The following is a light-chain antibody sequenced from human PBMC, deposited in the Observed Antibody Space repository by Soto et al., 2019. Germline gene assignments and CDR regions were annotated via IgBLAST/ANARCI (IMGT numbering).Light chain of an antibody. J-gene: IGLJ2*01. CDR2: DNN. CDR3: GTWDSSLSAPV. CDR1: SSNIGNNY. V-gene: IGLV1-51*01. Sequence: QSVLTQPPSVSAAPGQKVTISCSGSSSNIGNNYVSWYQQLPGTAPKLLIYDNNKRPSGIPDRFSGSKSGTSATLGITELQTGDEADYYCGTWDSSLSAPVFGGGTKLTVL.